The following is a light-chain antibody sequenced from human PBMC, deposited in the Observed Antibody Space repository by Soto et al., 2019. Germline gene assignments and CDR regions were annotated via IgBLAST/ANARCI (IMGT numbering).Light chain of an antibody. J-gene: IGKJ1*01. V-gene: IGKV3-20*01. CDR1: RSVSSSY. CDR2: GAS. CDR3: QQYGSSPWT. Sequence: EIVLTQSPGTLSLSPGERATLSCRASRSVSSSYLAWYQQKPGQAPRPLIYGASSRAIGIPDGFSGSGSGTDFTLTISRLEPEDFAVYYCQQYGSSPWTFGQGTKVDIK.